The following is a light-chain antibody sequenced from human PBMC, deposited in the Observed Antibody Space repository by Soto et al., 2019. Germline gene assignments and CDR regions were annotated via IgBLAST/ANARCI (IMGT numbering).Light chain of an antibody. Sequence: EIGLTQSPGTLSLSPGERATLSCRASQSVSSTYLAWYPQKPGQAPRLLIFDASSRATGIPDRFSGSGSGTDFTLTISRLEPEDFAVYYCQQYGISPPWTFGQGTKVEIK. CDR3: QQYGISPPWT. CDR2: DAS. V-gene: IGKV3-20*01. CDR1: QSVSSTY. J-gene: IGKJ1*01.